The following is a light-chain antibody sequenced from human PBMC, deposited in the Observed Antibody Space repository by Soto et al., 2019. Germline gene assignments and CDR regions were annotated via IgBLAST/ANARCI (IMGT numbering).Light chain of an antibody. CDR1: QSVGSD. J-gene: IGKJ1*01. Sequence: EIVMTQSPATLSVSPGESATLSCTASQSVGSDLAWYQQRPGQAPRLLMSAASMRATGIPARFSGSWSGTDLTLIISALQSEDFAVYYCQQYNNWPRTFGQGTKVEIK. CDR3: QQYNNWPRT. CDR2: AAS. V-gene: IGKV3-15*01.